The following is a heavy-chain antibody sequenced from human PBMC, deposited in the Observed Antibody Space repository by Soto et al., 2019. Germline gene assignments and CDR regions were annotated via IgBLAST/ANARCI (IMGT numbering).Heavy chain of an antibody. CDR1: GFTFSSYG. CDR3: ARARYCSSTSCYDAFDI. V-gene: IGHV3-33*01. Sequence: SLRLSCAASGFTFSSYGMRWVRQAPGKGLEWVAVIWYDGSNKYYADSVKGRFTISRDNSKNTLYLQMNSLRAEDTAVYYCARARYCSSTSCYDAFDIWGQGTMVTVSS. CDR2: IWYDGSNK. D-gene: IGHD2-2*01. J-gene: IGHJ3*02.